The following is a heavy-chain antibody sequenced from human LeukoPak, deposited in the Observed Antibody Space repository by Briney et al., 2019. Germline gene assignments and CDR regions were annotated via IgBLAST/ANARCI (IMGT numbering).Heavy chain of an antibody. Sequence: GRSLRLSCAASGFTFDDYAMHWVRQAPGKGLEWVSGISWNSGSIGYADSVKGRFTTSRDNAKNSLYLQMNSLRAEDTALYYCAKEGGYYYDSSGYYYDYWGQGTLVTVSS. D-gene: IGHD3-22*01. CDR3: AKEGGYYYDSSGYYYDY. V-gene: IGHV3-9*01. J-gene: IGHJ4*02. CDR2: ISWNSGSI. CDR1: GFTFDDYA.